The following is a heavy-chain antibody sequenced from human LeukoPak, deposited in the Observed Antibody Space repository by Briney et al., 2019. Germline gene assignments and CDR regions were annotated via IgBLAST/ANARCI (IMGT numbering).Heavy chain of an antibody. CDR1: GFTFSSYA. CDR2: ISSNGGST. Sequence: GGSLRLSCAASGFTFSSYAMHWVRQAPGKGLEYVSAISSNGGSTYYANSVKGRFTISRDNSKNTLYLQMGSLRAEDMAVYYCAREGLGSPGYYYYYMDVWGKGTTVIVSS. V-gene: IGHV3-64*01. D-gene: IGHD6-25*01. J-gene: IGHJ6*03. CDR3: AREGLGSPGYYYYYMDV.